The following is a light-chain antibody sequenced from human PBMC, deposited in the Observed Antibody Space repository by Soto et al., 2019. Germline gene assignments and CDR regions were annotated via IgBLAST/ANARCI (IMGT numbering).Light chain of an antibody. CDR1: ETVATN. V-gene: IGKV3-20*01. CDR2: GAS. Sequence: EVVMTQSPATLSVSPGERATLSCRASETVATNLAWYQQKPGQAPRLLISGASTRAAGISDRFSGSGSGTDFTLTITRLEPEDFAVYYCQQYGGSPRTFGQGTKVEVK. J-gene: IGKJ1*01. CDR3: QQYGGSPRT.